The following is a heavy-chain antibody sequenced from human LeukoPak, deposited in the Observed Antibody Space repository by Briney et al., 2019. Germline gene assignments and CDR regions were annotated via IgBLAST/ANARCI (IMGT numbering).Heavy chain of an antibody. CDR3: AKGGIAVAATDY. CDR2: VRYDSSNK. V-gene: IGHV3-30*02. J-gene: IGHJ4*02. CDR1: GFTFGGYG. Sequence: GGSLRLSCAASGFTFGGYGMHWVRQAPGKGLEWVAFVRYDSSNKYYADSVKGRFTISRDNSKNTLYLQMNSLRAEDTAVYYCAKGGIAVAATDYWGQGTLVTVSS. D-gene: IGHD6-19*01.